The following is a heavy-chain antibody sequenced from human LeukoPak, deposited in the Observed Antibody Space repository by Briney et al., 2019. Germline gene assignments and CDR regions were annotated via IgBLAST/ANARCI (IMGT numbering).Heavy chain of an antibody. CDR2: IYHSGST. D-gene: IGHD4-17*01. CDR1: GYSISSGYY. V-gene: IGHV4-38-2*01. Sequence: SETLSLTCAVSGYSISSGYYWGWIRQPPGKGLEWTGSIYHSGSTYYNPSLKSRVTISVDTSKNQFSLKLSSVTAADTAVYYCARAPYYGDYGATGWFDPWGQGTLVTVSS. CDR3: ARAPYYGDYGATGWFDP. J-gene: IGHJ5*02.